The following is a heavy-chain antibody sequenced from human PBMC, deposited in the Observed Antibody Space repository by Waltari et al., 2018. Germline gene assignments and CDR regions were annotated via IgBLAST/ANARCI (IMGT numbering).Heavy chain of an antibody. D-gene: IGHD3-10*01. V-gene: IGHV3-23*01. Sequence: EVLLLESGGDLVQPGGSLRLSCAASGFTFNSYAITWFRQAPGKGLEWVSTIVGSGGSTYYAGSVKGRFTISRDDSKNTLYLQMNSLRAEDTAVYYCARRSSFNHGSRFDYWGQGTLVTVSS. J-gene: IGHJ4*02. CDR3: ARRSSFNHGSRFDY. CDR1: GFTFNSYA. CDR2: IVGSGGST.